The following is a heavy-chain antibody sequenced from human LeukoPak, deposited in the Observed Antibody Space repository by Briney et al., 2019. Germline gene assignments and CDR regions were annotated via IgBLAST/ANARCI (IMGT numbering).Heavy chain of an antibody. V-gene: IGHV4-4*02. Sequence: GSLRLSCAASGFTFSSYSMNWVRQAPGKGLEWIGEIYHSGSTNCNPSLKSRVTTSVDKSKNHFSLKLSSVTAADTAVYYCALRYSAYVQHWGQGTLVTVSS. D-gene: IGHD5-12*01. CDR1: GFTFSSYSM. CDR3: ALRYSAYVQH. CDR2: IYHSGST. J-gene: IGHJ1*01.